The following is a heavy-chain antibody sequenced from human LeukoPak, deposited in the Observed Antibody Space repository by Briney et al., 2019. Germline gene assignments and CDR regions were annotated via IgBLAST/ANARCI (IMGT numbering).Heavy chain of an antibody. CDR1: ADSLSSGGHY. CDR3: ARGGNRFGGFYFDY. CDR2: IQHCGSS. J-gene: IGHJ4*02. V-gene: IGHV4-31*03. D-gene: IGHD1-14*01. Sequence: KASETLSLTCTVSADSLSSGGHYWAWIRQFPGKGLESIGFIQHCGSSLHNPSLKDRVDISVDTSRKQFALKLNSVTAADTAMYYCARGGNRFGGFYFDYWGQGIQVIVSS.